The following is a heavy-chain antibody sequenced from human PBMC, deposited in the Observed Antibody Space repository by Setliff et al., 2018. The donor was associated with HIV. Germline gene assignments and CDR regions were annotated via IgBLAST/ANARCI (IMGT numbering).Heavy chain of an antibody. D-gene: IGHD1-26*01. V-gene: IGHV4-61*02. CDR1: GDSLSSGSYY. Sequence: SETLSLTCTVSGDSLSSGSYYWSWFRQPAGKELEWIGLIYISGSTIYNPSLKSRVTITINTSKRQFSLNLSSVTAADSAMYYCARESGTVGAQGFDYWSQGTLVTVSS. J-gene: IGHJ4*02. CDR2: IYISGST. CDR3: ARESGTVGAQGFDY.